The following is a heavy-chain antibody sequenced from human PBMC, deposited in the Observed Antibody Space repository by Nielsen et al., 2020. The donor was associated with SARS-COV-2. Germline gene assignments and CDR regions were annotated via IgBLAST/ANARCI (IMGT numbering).Heavy chain of an antibody. D-gene: IGHD2-2*01. V-gene: IGHV4-31*03. CDR3: ARDRGYCSSTSCRGNYFDY. CDR2: IYYSGST. J-gene: IGHJ4*02. CDR1: GGSISSGGYY. Sequence: SETLSLTCTVSGGSISSGGYYWSWIRQHPGKGLEWIGYIYYSGSTYYNPSLKSRVTISVDTSKNQFSLKLSSVTAADTAVYYCARDRGYCSSTSCRGNYFDYWGQGTLVTVSS.